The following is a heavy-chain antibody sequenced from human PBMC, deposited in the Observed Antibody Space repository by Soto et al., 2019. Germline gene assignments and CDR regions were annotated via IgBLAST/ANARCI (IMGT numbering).Heavy chain of an antibody. CDR3: TRNRRDYYYGMDV. CDR1: SNAW. J-gene: IGHJ6*02. D-gene: IGHD4-4*01. V-gene: IGHV3-15*07. CDR2: IKSKTDGGTT. Sequence: SNAWMNWVRQAPGKGLEWVGRIKSKTDGGTTDYAAPVKGRFTISRDDSKNTLYLQMNSLKTEDTAVYYCTRNRRDYYYGMDVWGQGTTVTVSS.